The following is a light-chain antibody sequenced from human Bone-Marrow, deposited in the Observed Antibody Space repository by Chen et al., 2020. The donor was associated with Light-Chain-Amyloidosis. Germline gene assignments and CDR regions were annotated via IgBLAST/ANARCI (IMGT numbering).Light chain of an antibody. CDR1: DLPTKY. CDR3: QSADSSGTYEVI. CDR2: RDT. Sequence: SYELPQPPYASVSPGQTAKLTCSGDDLPTKYAYWYQQKQGQAPVLVIHRDTERPSGISERFSGSSSGTTATLTISGFQAEDEADYHCQSADSSGTYEVIFGGGTKLTVL. V-gene: IGLV3-25*03. J-gene: IGLJ2*01.